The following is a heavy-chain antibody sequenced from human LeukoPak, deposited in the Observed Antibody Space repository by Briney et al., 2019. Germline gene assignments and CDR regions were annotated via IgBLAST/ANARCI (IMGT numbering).Heavy chain of an antibody. CDR3: ARASKTSGYPYYFDY. V-gene: IGHV1-3*01. J-gene: IGHJ4*02. Sequence: ASVKVSCKASGYTFTSYAMHWVRQAPGQRLEWMGWINAGNGNTKYSQKFQGSVTITRDTSASTAYMELSSLRSEDTAVYYCARASKTSGYPYYFDYWGQGTLVTVSS. CDR1: GYTFTSYA. CDR2: INAGNGNT. D-gene: IGHD3-3*01.